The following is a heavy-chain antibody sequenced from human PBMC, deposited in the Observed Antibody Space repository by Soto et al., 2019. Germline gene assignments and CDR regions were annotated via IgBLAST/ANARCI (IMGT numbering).Heavy chain of an antibody. CDR3: AKDRTLAARLLLYFDS. CDR2: VSGSGDRT. Sequence: EVQLLESGGGLVLPGGSLRLSCAASGFTFDNYAMSWVRQAPGKGLEWVSSVSGSGDRTFYADSVKGRFTVSRDNSKNTLTLQMNSLRAEDTAIYDCAKDRTLAARLLLYFDSWGQGSRVTVSS. CDR1: GFTFDNYA. J-gene: IGHJ4*02. V-gene: IGHV3-23*01. D-gene: IGHD6-6*01.